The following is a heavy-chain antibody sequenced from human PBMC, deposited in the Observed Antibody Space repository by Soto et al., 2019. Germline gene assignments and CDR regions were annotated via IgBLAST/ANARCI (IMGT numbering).Heavy chain of an antibody. J-gene: IGHJ4*02. V-gene: IGHV1-46*01. D-gene: IGHD6-13*01. CDR1: GYTFTSYN. Sequence: QVQLVQSGAEVRKPGASVKVSCKASGYTFTSYNMHWVRQAPGQGLEWMGIINPSGGTTSYAQKCQGRVTMTRDTSTSTVYMELSSLRSEDMAIYYCARDTSSWYRVDYWGQGTLVTVSS. CDR3: ARDTSSWYRVDY. CDR2: INPSGGTT.